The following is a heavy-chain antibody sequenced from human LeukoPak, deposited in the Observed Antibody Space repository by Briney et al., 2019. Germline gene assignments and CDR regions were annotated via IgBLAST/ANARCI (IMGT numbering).Heavy chain of an antibody. J-gene: IGHJ4*02. Sequence: ASVKVSCKASGYTFTSYAMHWVRQAPGQRLEWMGWINAGNGNTKYSQEFQGRVTITRDTSASTAYMELSSLRSEDMAVYYCARGAGGSSWPFDYWGQGTLVTVSS. CDR2: INAGNGNT. V-gene: IGHV1-3*03. CDR1: GYTFTSYA. CDR3: ARGAGGSSWPFDY. D-gene: IGHD6-13*01.